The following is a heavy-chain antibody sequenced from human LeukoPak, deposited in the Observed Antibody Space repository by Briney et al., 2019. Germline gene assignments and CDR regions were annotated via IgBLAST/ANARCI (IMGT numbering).Heavy chain of an antibody. V-gene: IGHV3-23*01. D-gene: IGHD4-17*01. CDR1: GFSLSSYG. J-gene: IGHJ6*03. Sequence: PGGSLRLSCAASGFSLSSYGMSWVRQAPGKGLEWVSLISGSGGSTYYADSVKGRFTISRDNSKNTLYLQMNSLRAEDTAVYYCAKDTGDPYGDYLGDDYYSYMDVWGKGTTVTISS. CDR2: ISGSGGST. CDR3: AKDTGDPYGDYLGDDYYSYMDV.